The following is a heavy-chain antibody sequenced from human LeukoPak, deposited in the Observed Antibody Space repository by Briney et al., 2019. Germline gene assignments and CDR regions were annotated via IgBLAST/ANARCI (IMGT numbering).Heavy chain of an antibody. CDR1: GFTFSSYG. CDR3: ARDRYGDDYYYYGMDV. Sequence: GRSLRLSCAESGFTFSSYGMHWVRQAPGKGLEWVALIWYVGSNKYYADSVKGRFTIPRDNSKNTLYLQMNSQRAKDTAVYYCARDRYGDDYYYYGMDVWGQGTTVTVSS. J-gene: IGHJ6*02. V-gene: IGHV3-33*01. CDR2: IWYVGSNK. D-gene: IGHD4-17*01.